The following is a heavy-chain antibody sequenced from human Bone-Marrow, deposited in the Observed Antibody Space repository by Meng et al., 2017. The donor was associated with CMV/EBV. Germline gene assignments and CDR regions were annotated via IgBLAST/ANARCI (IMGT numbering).Heavy chain of an antibody. D-gene: IGHD7-27*01. CDR3: SKASPHWGGAFDI. CDR2: ISWNSGSI. V-gene: IGHV3-9*01. Sequence: SLKISCAASGFTFDDYAMHWVRQAPGKGLEWVSGISWNSGSIGYADSVKGRFTISRDNAKNSLYLQMNSLRAEDTALYYSSKASPHWGGAFDIWGQGTMVTVSS. CDR1: GFTFDDYA. J-gene: IGHJ3*02.